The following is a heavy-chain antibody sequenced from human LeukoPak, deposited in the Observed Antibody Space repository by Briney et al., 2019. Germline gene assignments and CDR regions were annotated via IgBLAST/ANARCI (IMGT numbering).Heavy chain of an antibody. CDR1: GYTFTSYG. J-gene: IGHJ6*02. V-gene: IGHV1-18*01. D-gene: IGHD2-2*01. CDR3: ASGRKYQLLSSWDYYGMDV. CDR2: ISAYNGNT. Sequence: ASVKVSCKASGYTFTSYGISWVRQAPGQGLEWMGWISAYNGNTNYAQKLQGRVTMTTDTSTSTAYMELRSLRSDDTAVYYCASGRKYQLLSSWDYYGMDVWGQGTTVTVSS.